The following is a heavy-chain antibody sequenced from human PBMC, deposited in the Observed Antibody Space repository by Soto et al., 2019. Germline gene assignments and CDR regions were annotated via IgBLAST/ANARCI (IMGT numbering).Heavy chain of an antibody. CDR1: RFTFSSYG. D-gene: IGHD3-9*01. CDR3: AKDRYYDILTGLYYYYYGMDV. V-gene: IGHV3-30*18. J-gene: IGHJ6*02. Sequence: QVQLVESGGGVVQPGRSLRLSCAASRFTFSSYGMHWVRQAPGKGLEWVAVISYDGSNKYYADSVKGRFTISRDNSKNTLYLQMNSLRAEDTAVYYCAKDRYYDILTGLYYYYYGMDVWGQGTTVTVSS. CDR2: ISYDGSNK.